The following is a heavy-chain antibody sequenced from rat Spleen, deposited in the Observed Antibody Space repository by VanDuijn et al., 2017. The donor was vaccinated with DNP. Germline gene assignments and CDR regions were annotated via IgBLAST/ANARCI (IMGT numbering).Heavy chain of an antibody. CDR2: IYTGSGGT. Sequence: QIQLQQSGAELAKPGSSVKSSCKASGYTFTSYYIGWIKQTTGQGLEYIGYIYTGSGGTNYNEKFKGKATLTVDKSSSTAFMQLSSLTPDDSAVYYCASSWVGVRGIWFAFWGQGTLVTVSS. CDR3: ASSWVGVRGIWFAF. J-gene: IGHJ3*01. V-gene: IGHV1-43*01. D-gene: IGHD4-3*01. CDR1: GYTFTSYY.